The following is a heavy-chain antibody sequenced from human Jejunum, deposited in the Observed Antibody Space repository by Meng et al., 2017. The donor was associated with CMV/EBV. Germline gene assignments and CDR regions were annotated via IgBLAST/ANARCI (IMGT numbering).Heavy chain of an antibody. J-gene: IGHJ4*02. D-gene: IGHD3-22*01. V-gene: IGHV3-33*01. CDR3: ARDNDGSSHYSQFDY. CDR2: LRYDGLGK. Sequence: IRWVRQFAATGLEWVAVLRYDGLGKYFADSVQHRFSISRDDSKNTVYLQMNSLRAEDTAVYYCARDNDGSSHYSQFDYWGQGTLVTVSS.